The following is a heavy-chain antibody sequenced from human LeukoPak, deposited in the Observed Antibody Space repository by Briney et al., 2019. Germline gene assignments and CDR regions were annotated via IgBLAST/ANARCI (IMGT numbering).Heavy chain of an antibody. J-gene: IGHJ4*02. D-gene: IGHD3-22*01. V-gene: IGHV1-69*05. CDR2: IIPIFGTA. CDR3: AMGDSSGYYSSY. CDR1: GGTFSSYA. Sequence: SVKVSCKASGGTFSSYAISWVRQAPGQGLEWMGRIIPIFGTANYAQKFQGRVTITTDESTSTAYMELSSLRSEDTAVYYCAMGDSSGYYSSYWGQGTLVTVSS.